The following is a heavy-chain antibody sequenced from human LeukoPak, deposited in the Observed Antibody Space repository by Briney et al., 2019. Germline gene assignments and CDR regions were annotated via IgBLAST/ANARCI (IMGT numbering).Heavy chain of an antibody. CDR2: ISAYNGNT. CDR1: GYTFTSYG. D-gene: IGHD4-17*01. J-gene: IGHJ6*03. CDR3: ARVLGPYGDLRDYMDV. Sequence: RASVRVSCKASGYTFTSYGISWVRQAPGQGLEWMGWISAYNGNTNYAQKLQGRVTMTTDTSTSTAYMELRSLRSDDTAVYYCARVLGPYGDLRDYMDVWGKGTTVTISS. V-gene: IGHV1-18*01.